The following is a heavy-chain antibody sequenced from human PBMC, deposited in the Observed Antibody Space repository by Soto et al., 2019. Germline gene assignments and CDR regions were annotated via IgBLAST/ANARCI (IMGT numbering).Heavy chain of an antibody. D-gene: IGHD4-17*01. CDR2: IFHSGST. J-gene: IGHJ5*02. CDR3: ARETTSYNWFDP. V-gene: IGHV4-38-2*02. Sequence: PSETLSLTCAVSGYSTSSGYRWGWIRQSPGKGLEWIASIFHSGSTYYNPSLKSRVTISLDTSKNQFSLKLRSVTAADTAMYFCARETTSYNWFDPWGQGTLVTVPS. CDR1: GYSTSSGYR.